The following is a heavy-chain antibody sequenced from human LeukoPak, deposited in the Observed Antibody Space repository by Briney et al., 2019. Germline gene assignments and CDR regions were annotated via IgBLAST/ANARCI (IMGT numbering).Heavy chain of an antibody. CDR2: ISSSSSTI. D-gene: IGHD5-18*01. CDR3: ARVDTVMAYYFDL. CDR1: GFSFSSYR. V-gene: IGHV3-48*01. J-gene: IGHJ4*02. Sequence: PGGSLRLSCVASGFSFSSYRMNWVRQAPGKGLEWVSYISSSSSTIYYADSVMGRFTISRHNSRNTLYLQMNSLRAEDTAVYYCARVDTVMAYYFDLWGQGTLVTVSS.